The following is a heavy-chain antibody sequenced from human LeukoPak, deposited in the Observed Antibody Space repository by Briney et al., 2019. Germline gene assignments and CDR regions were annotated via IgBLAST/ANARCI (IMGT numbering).Heavy chain of an antibody. CDR3: ARVSEYYLNAFDI. Sequence: SQTLSLTCTVSGGSISSGGYYWSWIRQHPGKGLEWIGYIYYSGSTYYNPSLKSRVTISVDTSKNQFSLKLSSVTAADTAVYYCARVSEYYLNAFDIWGQGTMVTVSS. V-gene: IGHV4-31*03. CDR2: IYYSGST. D-gene: IGHD3-16*01. J-gene: IGHJ3*02. CDR1: GGSISSGGYY.